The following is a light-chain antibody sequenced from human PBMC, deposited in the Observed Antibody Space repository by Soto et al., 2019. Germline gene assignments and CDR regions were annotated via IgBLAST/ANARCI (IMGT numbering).Light chain of an antibody. CDR1: RSNIGADYD. Sequence: QSVLTQPPSVSGAPGQRVTISCTGSRSNIGADYDVHWYKQLPGTAPKLLIYGDINRPPGVPDRFTGSKSGTSASLAITGLQAEDEAVYYCQSYDSSLFYVFGTGTKVTVL. CDR3: QSYDSSLFYV. CDR2: GDI. J-gene: IGLJ1*01. V-gene: IGLV1-40*01.